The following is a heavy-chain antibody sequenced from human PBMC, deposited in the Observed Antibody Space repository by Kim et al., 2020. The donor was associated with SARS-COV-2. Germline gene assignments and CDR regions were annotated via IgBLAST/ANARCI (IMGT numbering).Heavy chain of an antibody. CDR1: GGSFSGYY. CDR2: INHSGST. J-gene: IGHJ4*02. V-gene: IGHV4-34*01. CDR3: ARDRMIAVAGRIDY. Sequence: SETLSLTCAVYGGSFSGYYWSWIRQPPGKGLEWIGEINHSGSTNYNPSLKSRVTISVDTSKNQFSLKLSSMTAADTAVYYCARDRMIAVAGRIDYWGQGT. D-gene: IGHD6-19*01.